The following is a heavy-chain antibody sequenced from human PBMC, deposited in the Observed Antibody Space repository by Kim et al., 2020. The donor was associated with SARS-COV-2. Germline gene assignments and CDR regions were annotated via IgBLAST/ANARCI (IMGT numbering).Heavy chain of an antibody. Sequence: GESLKISCKGSGYSFTSYWISWVRQMPGKGLEWMGRIDPSDSYTNYSPSFQGHVTISADKSISTAYLQWSSLKASDTAMYYCARRGRITMVRGPAAGTHDYWGQGTLVTVSS. V-gene: IGHV5-10-1*01. CDR3: ARRGRITMVRGPAAGTHDY. CDR1: GYSFTSYW. J-gene: IGHJ4*02. CDR2: IDPSDSYT. D-gene: IGHD3-10*01.